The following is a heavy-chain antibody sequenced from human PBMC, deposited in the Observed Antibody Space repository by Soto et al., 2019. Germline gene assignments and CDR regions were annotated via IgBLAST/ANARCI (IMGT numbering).Heavy chain of an antibody. V-gene: IGHV4-34*01. Sequence: PSETLSLTCAVYGGSFSGYYWSWIRQPPGKGLEWIGEINHSGSTNYNPSLKSRVTISVDTSKNQFSLKLSSVTAADTAVYYCARPGIVGAARWVYWGRGTLVTVSS. CDR3: ARPGIVGAARWVY. D-gene: IGHD1-26*01. CDR1: GGSFSGYY. J-gene: IGHJ4*02. CDR2: INHSGST.